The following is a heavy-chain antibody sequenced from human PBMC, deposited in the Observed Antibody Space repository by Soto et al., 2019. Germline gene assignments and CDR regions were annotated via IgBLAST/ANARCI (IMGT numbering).Heavy chain of an antibody. Sequence: PSETLSLTCAVYGGSFSGYYWSWIRQPPGKGLEWIGEINHSGSTNYNPSLKSRVTISVDTSKNQFSLKLSSVTAADTAVYYCARGGYDFWSGDAFDIWGQGTMVTVSS. CDR2: INHSGST. CDR1: GGSFSGYY. J-gene: IGHJ3*02. D-gene: IGHD3-3*01. V-gene: IGHV4-34*01. CDR3: ARGGYDFWSGDAFDI.